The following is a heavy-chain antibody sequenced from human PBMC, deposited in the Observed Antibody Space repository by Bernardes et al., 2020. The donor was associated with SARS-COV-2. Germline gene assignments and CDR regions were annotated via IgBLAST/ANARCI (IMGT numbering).Heavy chain of an antibody. D-gene: IGHD6-19*01. CDR1: GCSISSYY. J-gene: IGHJ6*02. CDR3: ARVAGAVAGPPNYYYGMDV. CDR2: ISYSGST. Sequence: SETLSLTCTVSGCSISSYYSSWIRQPPGKGLEWIRYISYSGSTNYNPSLKSRVTITVDTSKNQFSLKLSSVTAADTAVYYCARVAGAVAGPPNYYYGMDVWGQGTTVTVSS. V-gene: IGHV4-59*01.